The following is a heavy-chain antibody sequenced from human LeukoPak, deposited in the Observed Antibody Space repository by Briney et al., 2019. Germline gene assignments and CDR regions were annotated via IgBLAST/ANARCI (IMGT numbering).Heavy chain of an antibody. Sequence: GRSLRLSCTASGFTLSSHAMHWVRQAPGKGLEWVAVISYDASHKYNADSVKGRFTISRDNSKNTLYLQMTSLTAEDTAVYYCARGQEKDDYGSDYWGQGTLVTVSS. CDR1: GFTLSSHA. CDR3: ARGQEKDDYGSDY. J-gene: IGHJ4*02. CDR2: ISYDASHK. V-gene: IGHV3-30-3*01. D-gene: IGHD3-10*01.